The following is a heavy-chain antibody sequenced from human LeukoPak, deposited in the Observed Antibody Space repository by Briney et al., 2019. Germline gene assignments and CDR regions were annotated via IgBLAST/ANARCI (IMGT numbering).Heavy chain of an antibody. V-gene: IGHV1-69*06. CDR3: ATESGYCSSTSCYALLDY. D-gene: IGHD2-2*03. J-gene: IGHJ4*02. CDR1: GGTFSSYA. CDR2: IIPIFGTA. Sequence: SVKVSCKASGGTFSSYAISWVRQAPGQGLEWMGGIIPIFGTANYAEKFQGRVTITADTSTDTAYMELSSLRSEDTAVYYCATESGYCSSTSCYALLDYWGQGTLVTVSS.